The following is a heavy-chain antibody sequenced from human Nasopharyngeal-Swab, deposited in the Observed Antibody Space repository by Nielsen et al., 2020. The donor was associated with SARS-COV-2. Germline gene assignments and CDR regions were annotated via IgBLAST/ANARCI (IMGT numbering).Heavy chain of an antibody. V-gene: IGHV4-61*09. CDR1: GVSISSGSYY. CDR2: MYTSGST. J-gene: IGHJ6*02. CDR3: AREDRWTLTSFYYALDV. D-gene: IGHD3-9*01. Sequence: SETLSLTCSVSGVSISSGSYYWSWIRQPAGKGLEWIGHMYTSGSTNYNPSLKSRVAIFIDTSKNQFSLRLSSVTAADTAVYYCAREDRWTLTSFYYALDVWGQGTTVTVSS.